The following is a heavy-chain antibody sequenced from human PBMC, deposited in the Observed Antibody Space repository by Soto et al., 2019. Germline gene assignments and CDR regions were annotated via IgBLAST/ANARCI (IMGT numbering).Heavy chain of an antibody. J-gene: IGHJ5*02. CDR2: IVVGSGNT. CDR1: GFTFTSST. CDR3: AAADYDFCSGYYGP. D-gene: IGHD3-3*01. V-gene: IGHV1-58*01. Sequence: ASVKVSCKTSGFTFTSSTVQWVRQARGQRLEWIGWIVVGSGNTDYAQNFHERVTITRDMSTSAVYLEMISLRSDDTAVYYCAAADYDFCSGYYGPWGQGTLVTVSS.